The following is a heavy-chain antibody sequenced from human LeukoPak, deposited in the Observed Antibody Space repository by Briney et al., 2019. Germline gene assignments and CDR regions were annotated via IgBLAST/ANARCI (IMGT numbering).Heavy chain of an antibody. V-gene: IGHV1-69*13. CDR1: GGTFSSYA. D-gene: IGHD2-2*01. CDR2: IILIFGTA. Sequence: ASVKVSCKASGGTFSSYAISWVRQAPGQGLEWMGGIILIFGTANYAQKFQGRVTITADESTSTAYMELSSLRSEDTAVYYCASIVVVPAENYYMDVWGKGTTVTVSS. J-gene: IGHJ6*03. CDR3: ASIVVVPAENYYMDV.